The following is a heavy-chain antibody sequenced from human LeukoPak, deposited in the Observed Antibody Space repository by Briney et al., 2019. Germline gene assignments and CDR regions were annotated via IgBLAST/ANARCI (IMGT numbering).Heavy chain of an antibody. V-gene: IGHV4-59*08. Sequence: SETLSLSSADPLSSLNGHYGSWIRQPPGKGLWWIGYIYSSENILYNPFLKSRVTLSVDTFKNQFSLSLTSVTAADPAVYYCAGLHFASAEEFDPWGQGTLVTVSS. CDR1: LSSLNGHY. J-gene: IGHJ5*02. D-gene: IGHD6-25*01. CDR2: IYSSENI. CDR3: AGLHFASAEEFDP.